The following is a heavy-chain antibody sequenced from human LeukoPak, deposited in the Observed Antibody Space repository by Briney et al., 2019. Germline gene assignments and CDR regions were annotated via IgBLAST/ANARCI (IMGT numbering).Heavy chain of an antibody. Sequence: GGSLRLSCAASGFAFSTYWMHWVRQAPGKGLVWVSRINSDGSTTEYADSVKGRFTISRDNAKNTLYLQMNSLRAEDTAVYSCTSSLTGDRGAYDAFDIWGQGTMVTVSP. J-gene: IGHJ3*02. CDR2: INSDGSTT. CDR1: GFAFSTYW. V-gene: IGHV3-74*03. CDR3: TSSLTGDRGAYDAFDI. D-gene: IGHD2-21*01.